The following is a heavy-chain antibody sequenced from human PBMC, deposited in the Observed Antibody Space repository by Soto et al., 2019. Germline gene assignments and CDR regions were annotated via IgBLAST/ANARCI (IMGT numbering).Heavy chain of an antibody. J-gene: IGHJ4*02. V-gene: IGHV3-33*01. CDR2: IWYDGSNK. D-gene: IGHD5-12*01. CDR3: ARGKYSGYDFFIVY. CDR1: GFTFSSYG. Sequence: QVQLVESGGGVVQPGRSLRLSCAASGFTFSSYGMHWVRQAPGKGLEWVAVIWYDGSNKYYADSVKGRFNISRDNSKNTLYLQMNSLRAEDTAVYYCARGKYSGYDFFIVYWGQGTLVTVSS.